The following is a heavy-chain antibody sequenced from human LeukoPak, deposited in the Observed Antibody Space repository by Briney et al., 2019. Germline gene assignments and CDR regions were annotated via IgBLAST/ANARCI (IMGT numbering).Heavy chain of an antibody. J-gene: IGHJ4*02. D-gene: IGHD4-11*01. CDR1: GGSFSGYY. CDR3: ARFRTLTTHFDY. CDR2: INHSGST. V-gene: IGHV4-34*01. Sequence: SETLSLTCAVYGGSFSGYYWTWIRQPPGKRLEWIGEINHSGSTKYNPSLKSRVTISVDTSKNQFSLKLSSLTAADTAVYYCARFRTLTTHFDYWGQGTLVTVSS.